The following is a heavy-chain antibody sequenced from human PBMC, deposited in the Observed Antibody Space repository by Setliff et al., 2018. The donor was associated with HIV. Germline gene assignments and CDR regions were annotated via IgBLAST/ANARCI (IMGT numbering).Heavy chain of an antibody. CDR3: APEGYAFDI. V-gene: IGHV2-70*04. Sequence: SGPTLVNPTQTLTLTCTFSGFSLSTRGMRVTWIRQPPGKALEWPARIAWDDDKFYSTSLKTRLTISKDTSKNQVVLTMTNMYPLDTATYYCAPEGYAFDIWGQGTMVTVSS. CDR1: GFSLSTRGMR. CDR2: IAWDDDK. J-gene: IGHJ3*02. D-gene: IGHD1-1*01.